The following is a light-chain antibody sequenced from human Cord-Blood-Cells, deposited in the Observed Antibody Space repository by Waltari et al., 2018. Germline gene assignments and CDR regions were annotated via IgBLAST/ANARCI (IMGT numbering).Light chain of an antibody. CDR3: QQSYSTPFT. J-gene: IGKJ3*01. V-gene: IGKV1-39*01. CDR2: AAS. Sequence: DIQMTQSPSSLSASVGDRVTITCRASQSISSYLNWYPQKPGKATKLLIYAASSLQSGVPSRFSGSGSGTDFTLTISSLQPEYCATYYCQQSYSTPFTFGPGTKVDIK. CDR1: QSISSY.